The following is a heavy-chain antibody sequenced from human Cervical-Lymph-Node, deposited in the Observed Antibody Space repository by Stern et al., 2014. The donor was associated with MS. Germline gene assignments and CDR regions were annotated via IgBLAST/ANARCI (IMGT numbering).Heavy chain of an antibody. CDR3: ATSSDYRPFYYSGLNV. CDR1: GASISSYY. V-gene: IGHV4-59*01. D-gene: IGHD4-17*01. Sequence: QVQLVESGPGLVEPSETLSLTCTVSGASISSYYWSWIRQPPGKGLEWIGCVYHTGSTIYNSALQSRLTMSVDASKNQFSLNLSSVTAADTATYYCATSSDYRPFYYSGLNVWGPGTTVSVSS. CDR2: VYHTGST. J-gene: IGHJ6*02.